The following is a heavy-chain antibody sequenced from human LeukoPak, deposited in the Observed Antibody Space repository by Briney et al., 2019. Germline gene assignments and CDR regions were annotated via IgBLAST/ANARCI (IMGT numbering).Heavy chain of an antibody. CDR3: ARDREPRDSELDY. D-gene: IGHD1-26*01. CDR2: IWYDGSNK. Sequence: GGSLRLSCAASGFTFSSYGMHWVRQAPGKGLEWVAVIWYDGSNKYYADSVKGRFTISRDNSKNTLDLQMNSLRADDSAVYYCARDREPRDSELDYWGQGTLVIVSS. V-gene: IGHV3-33*08. J-gene: IGHJ4*02. CDR1: GFTFSSYG.